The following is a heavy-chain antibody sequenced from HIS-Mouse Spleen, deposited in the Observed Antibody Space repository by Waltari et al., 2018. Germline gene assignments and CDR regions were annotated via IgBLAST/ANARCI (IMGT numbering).Heavy chain of an antibody. Sequence: QVQLVESGGGVVQPGRSLRLSCAASGFTFSSYGMHWVRQAPGKGLEWVAVIWYDGSKKYEAESVKGRLTSTRDKSKNPLYLQMNSLRAEDTAVYYCAKDDCSTSCYYYYYGMDVWGQGTTVTVSS. CDR3: AKDDCSTSCYYYYYGMDV. J-gene: IGHJ6*02. CDR1: GFTFSSYG. V-gene: IGHV3-33*03. D-gene: IGHD2-2*01. CDR2: IWYDGSKK.